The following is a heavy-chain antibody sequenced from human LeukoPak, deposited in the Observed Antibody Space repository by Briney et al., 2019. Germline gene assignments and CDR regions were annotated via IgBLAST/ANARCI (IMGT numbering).Heavy chain of an antibody. V-gene: IGHV3-64*01. CDR3: ARDQLVLSYYYGMDV. J-gene: IGHJ6*02. CDR2: ISSNGGIT. Sequence: GGSLRLSCAASGFTFSSYAMHWVRQAPGKGLEYVSAISSNGGITYYANSVEGRFTISRDNSKNTLYLQMGSLRAEDMAVYYCARDQLVLSYYYGMDVWGQGATVTVSS. CDR1: GFTFSSYA. D-gene: IGHD6-13*01.